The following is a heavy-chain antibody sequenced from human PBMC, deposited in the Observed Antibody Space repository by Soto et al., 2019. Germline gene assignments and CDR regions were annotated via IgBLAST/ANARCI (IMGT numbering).Heavy chain of an antibody. CDR1: GFTFSSYS. Sequence: EVQLVESGGGLVQPGGSLRLSCAASGFTFSSYSMNWVRQAPGKGLEWVSYISSSSSTIYYADSVKGRFTISSDNAKNSLYLQMNSLRDEDTAVYYCARDLIAAAGTRWFDPWGQGTLVTVSS. J-gene: IGHJ5*02. CDR3: ARDLIAAAGTRWFDP. CDR2: ISSSSSTI. D-gene: IGHD6-13*01. V-gene: IGHV3-48*02.